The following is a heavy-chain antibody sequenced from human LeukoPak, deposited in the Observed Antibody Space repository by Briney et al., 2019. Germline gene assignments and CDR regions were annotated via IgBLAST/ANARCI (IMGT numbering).Heavy chain of an antibody. D-gene: IGHD1-26*01. CDR2: ISYDGSNK. CDR1: GFTFSSYG. CDR3: AKGGSQFDY. V-gene: IGHV3-30*18. J-gene: IGHJ4*02. Sequence: GGSLRLSCAASGFTFSSYGMHWDRQAPGKGLEWVAVISYDGSNKYYADSVKGRFTISRDNSKNTLYLQMNSLRAEDTAVYYCAKGGSQFDYWGQGTLVTVSS.